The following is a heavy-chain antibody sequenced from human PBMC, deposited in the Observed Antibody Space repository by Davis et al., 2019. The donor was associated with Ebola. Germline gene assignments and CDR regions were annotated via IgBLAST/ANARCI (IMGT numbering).Heavy chain of an antibody. V-gene: IGHV4-61*01. Sequence: MPSETLSLTCTVSGGSVSSGSYYWSWIRQPPGKGLEWIGYIYYSGSTNYNPSLKSRVTISVDTSKNQFSLKLSSVTAADTAVYYCARGRPGRGYSYLPWGQGTLVTVSS. CDR3: ARGRPGRGYSYLP. CDR2: IYYSGST. D-gene: IGHD5-18*01. J-gene: IGHJ5*02. CDR1: GGSVSSGSYY.